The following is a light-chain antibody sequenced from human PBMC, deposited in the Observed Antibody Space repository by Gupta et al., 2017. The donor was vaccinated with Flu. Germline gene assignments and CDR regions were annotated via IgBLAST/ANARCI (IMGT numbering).Light chain of an antibody. V-gene: IGKV2D-29*01. CDR3: RQSVKFPFT. CDR1: HSLLHSDGKTY. CDR2: EVS. Sequence: ATPGQPASISGKASHSLLHSDGKTYLYWYMQKKGQPPHLLIYEVSNRCSGVPERISGSGSGTDFTLKISRVEAEDVVVYYCRQSVKFPFTFGGGTKVEIK. J-gene: IGKJ4*01.